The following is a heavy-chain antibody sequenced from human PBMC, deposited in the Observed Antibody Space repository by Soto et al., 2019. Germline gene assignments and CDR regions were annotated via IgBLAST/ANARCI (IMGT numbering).Heavy chain of an antibody. J-gene: IGHJ4*02. CDR2: ISAYNGNT. CDR1: GGTFSSYA. Sequence: ASVKVSCKASGGTFSSYAISWVRQAPGQGLEWMGWISAYNGNTNYAQKLQGRVTMTTDTSTSTAYMELRSLRSDDTAVYYCARDPRTSSGYYYVFDYWGQGTLVTVSS. CDR3: ARDPRTSSGYYYVFDY. V-gene: IGHV1-18*01. D-gene: IGHD3-22*01.